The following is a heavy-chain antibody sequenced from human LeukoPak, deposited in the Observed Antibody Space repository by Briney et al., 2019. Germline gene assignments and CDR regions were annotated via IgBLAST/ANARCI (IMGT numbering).Heavy chain of an antibody. CDR2: IYYSGST. J-gene: IGHJ4*02. D-gene: IGHD6-19*01. CDR3: AREKGSEQWLVRFDY. Sequence: PSETLSLTCTVSGGSISSYYWSWIRQPPGKGLEWIGYIYYSGSTNYNPSLKSRVTISVDTSKNQFSLKLSSVTAADTAVYYCAREKGSEQWLVRFDYWGQGTLVTVSS. CDR1: GGSISSYY. V-gene: IGHV4-59*12.